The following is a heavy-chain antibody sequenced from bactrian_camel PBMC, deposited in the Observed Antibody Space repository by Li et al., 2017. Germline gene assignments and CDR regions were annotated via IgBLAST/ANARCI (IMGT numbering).Heavy chain of an antibody. Sequence: HVQLVESGGGSVQAEGSLKLSCVISGDTYSYCMGWFRQAPGKERRGIASIATDGTRTYLASVKGRFTISRDNANNTLYPEMNTLKPEDTATYHCAADGVVTCVPVALEVIRKTTYFGQGTQVTVS. V-gene: IGHV3S53*01. J-gene: IGHJ4*01. D-gene: IGHD5*01. CDR2: IATDGTR. CDR1: GDTYSYC.